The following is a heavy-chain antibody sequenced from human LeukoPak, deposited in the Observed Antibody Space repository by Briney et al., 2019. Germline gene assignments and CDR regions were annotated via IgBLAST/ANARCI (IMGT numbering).Heavy chain of an antibody. D-gene: IGHD6-6*01. CDR3: APIAARLHPIDY. CDR1: GFTFSSYG. Sequence: PGGTLRLSCAASGFTFSSYGMSWVRQAPGKGLEWVSGISGSGGSTYYADSVKGRFTISRDNSKNTLYLQMNSLRAEDTAVYYYAPIAARLHPIDYWGQGTLVTVSS. J-gene: IGHJ4*02. CDR2: ISGSGGST. V-gene: IGHV3-23*01.